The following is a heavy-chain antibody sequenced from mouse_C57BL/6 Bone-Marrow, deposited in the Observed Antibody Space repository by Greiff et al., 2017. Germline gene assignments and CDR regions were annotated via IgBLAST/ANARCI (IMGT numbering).Heavy chain of an antibody. CDR3: TRFYYDYDYWYFDV. J-gene: IGHJ1*03. V-gene: IGHV5-9-1*02. Sequence: EVMLVESGAGLVKPGGSLKLSCAASGFTFSSYAMSWVRQTPEKRLEWVAYISSGGDYIYYADTVKGRFTISRDNARNTLYLQMSSLKSEDTAMYYCTRFYYDYDYWYFDVWGTGTTVTVSS. D-gene: IGHD2-4*01. CDR1: GFTFSSYA. CDR2: ISSGGDYI.